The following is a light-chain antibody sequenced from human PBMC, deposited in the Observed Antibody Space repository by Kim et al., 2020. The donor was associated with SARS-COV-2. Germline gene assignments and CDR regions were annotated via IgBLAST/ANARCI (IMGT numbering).Light chain of an antibody. Sequence: VSPGERAALSCRASQSVSSNLAWYQQKPGQAPRLLIYGASTRATGIPARFSGSGSGTEFTLTISSLQSGDFAVYYCQQYNNWPGTFGQGTKVDIK. J-gene: IGKJ1*01. CDR3: QQYNNWPGT. CDR1: QSVSSN. V-gene: IGKV3-15*01. CDR2: GAS.